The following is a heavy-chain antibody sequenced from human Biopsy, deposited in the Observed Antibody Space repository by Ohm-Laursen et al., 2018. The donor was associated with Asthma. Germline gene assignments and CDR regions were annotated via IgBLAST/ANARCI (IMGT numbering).Heavy chain of an antibody. Sequence: ASVKVSCKASGYTFNSAGITWVRQVPGQGLEWMGWISVYNGNTKVAQKLQDRVTMITDASTSTAYMELRSLRSDDTAVYFCARAVDYSHYYGIDVWGQGTTVTVS. V-gene: IGHV1-18*01. D-gene: IGHD3-10*01. J-gene: IGHJ6*02. CDR3: ARAVDYSHYYGIDV. CDR2: ISVYNGNT. CDR1: GYTFNSAG.